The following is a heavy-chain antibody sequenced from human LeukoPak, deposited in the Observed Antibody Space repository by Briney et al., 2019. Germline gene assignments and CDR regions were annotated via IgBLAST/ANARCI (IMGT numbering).Heavy chain of an antibody. CDR1: GYSFTSYW. J-gene: IGHJ4*02. Sequence: GESLKTSCKGCGYSFTSYWIGWVRQMPGKGLEWMAIIYPGDSDTRYSPSFQGQVTISADKSISTAYLQWSSLKASDTAIYYCARQGVPGLLYFDSWGQGTLLTVSS. V-gene: IGHV5-51*01. CDR2: IYPGDSDT. CDR3: ARQGVPGLLYFDS. D-gene: IGHD2/OR15-2a*01.